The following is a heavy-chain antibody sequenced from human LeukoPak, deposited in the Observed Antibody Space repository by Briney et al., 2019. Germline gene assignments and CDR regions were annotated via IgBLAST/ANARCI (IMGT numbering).Heavy chain of an antibody. CDR1: GGSISSSSYY. J-gene: IGHJ4*02. D-gene: IGHD1-26*01. Sequence: PSETLSLTCTVSGGSISSSSYYWGWIRQPPGKGLEWIGSIYYSGSTYYNPSLKSRVTISVDTSKNQFSLKLSSVTAADTAVYYCARHSSRSGSRDYWGQGTLVAASS. V-gene: IGHV4-39*01. CDR3: ARHSSRSGSRDY. CDR2: IYYSGST.